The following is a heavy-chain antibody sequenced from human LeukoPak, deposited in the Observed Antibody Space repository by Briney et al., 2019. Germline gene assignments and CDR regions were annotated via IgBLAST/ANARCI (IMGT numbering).Heavy chain of an antibody. Sequence: VASVTVSCKASGYTFTTYDINWVRQATGQGLEWMGWMNPNSGNTGYAQKFQGRVTMTRNTSITTAYMELSSLRSEDTAVYYCARGPERSRYGSGSSWFDPWGQGTLATVSS. CDR3: ARGPERSRYGSGSSWFDP. J-gene: IGHJ5*02. V-gene: IGHV1-8*01. D-gene: IGHD3-10*01. CDR2: MNPNSGNT. CDR1: GYTFTTYD.